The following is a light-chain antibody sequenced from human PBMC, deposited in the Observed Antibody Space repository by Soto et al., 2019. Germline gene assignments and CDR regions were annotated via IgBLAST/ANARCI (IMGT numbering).Light chain of an antibody. CDR3: AAWDDTLKRYV. V-gene: IGLV1-44*01. Sequence: VLTQPPSASETPGQTVSISCSGSNSNIASNTVNWYQHLPGTAPKLLIYYNNQRPSGVPDRFSGSKSGTSASLAISGLQSEDESDYYCAAWDDTLKRYVFGTGTKATVL. CDR1: NSNIASNT. J-gene: IGLJ1*01. CDR2: YNN.